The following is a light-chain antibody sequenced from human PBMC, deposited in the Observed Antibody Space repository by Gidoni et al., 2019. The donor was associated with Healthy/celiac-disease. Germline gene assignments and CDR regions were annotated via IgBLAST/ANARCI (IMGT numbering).Light chain of an antibody. V-gene: IGKV1-39*01. CDR1: QSISSY. CDR3: QQSYSTPPIT. J-gene: IGKJ5*01. Sequence: GDRVTITCRASQSISSYLNWYQQKPGKAPKLLIYAASSLKSGVPSRFSGSGSGTDFTLTISSLQPEDFATYYCQQSYSTPPITFGQGTRLEIK. CDR2: AAS.